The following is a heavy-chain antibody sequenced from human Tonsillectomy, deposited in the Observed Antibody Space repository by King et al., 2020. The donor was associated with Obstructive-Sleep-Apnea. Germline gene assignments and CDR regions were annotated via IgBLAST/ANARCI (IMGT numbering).Heavy chain of an antibody. Sequence: VQLQESGPGLVKPSETLSLTCTVSGGSISSFYWSWIRQSPGEGLEWIGYIDYSGTTNYNPSLNSRVTISVDTSKNQFSLNLSSVTAADTALYYSAGTYYYDTSGDRKYYYGMDVWGQGTTVTVSS. J-gene: IGHJ6*02. CDR2: IDYSGTT. D-gene: IGHD3-22*01. CDR3: AGTYYYDTSGDRKYYYGMDV. V-gene: IGHV4-59*08. CDR1: GGSISSFY.